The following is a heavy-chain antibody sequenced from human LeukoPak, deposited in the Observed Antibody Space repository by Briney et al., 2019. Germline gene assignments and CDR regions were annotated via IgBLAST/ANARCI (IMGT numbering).Heavy chain of an antibody. CDR2: LSYEASNK. V-gene: IGHV3-30*01. CDR1: GFTFGNHA. D-gene: IGHD2-8*02. CDR3: ARDYLVGCTDTICYPIDY. J-gene: IGHJ4*02. Sequence: GGSLRLSCAASGFTFGNHAMHWVRQAPGMGLEWVAVLSYEASNKYYADSVKGRFTISRDNSKNMLYLQMNSLRAEDTAVYYCARDYLVGCTDTICYPIDYWGQGTLVTVSS.